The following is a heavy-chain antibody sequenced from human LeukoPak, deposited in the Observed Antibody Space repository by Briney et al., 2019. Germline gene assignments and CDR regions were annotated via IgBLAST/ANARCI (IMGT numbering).Heavy chain of an antibody. D-gene: IGHD3-16*01. Sequence: LRLSCAASGFTLSSSGMHWVRQHPGKGLEWIGSIYHRGSTDYNPSLKSRVTISIDKSKNEFSLKVNSVTAADTAVYYCARGGARTYYDYVWGSYPLSWFDPWGQGTLVTVSS. V-gene: IGHV4-31*02. CDR3: ARGGARTYYDYVWGSYPLSWFDP. J-gene: IGHJ5*02. CDR1: GFTLSSSG. CDR2: IYHRGST.